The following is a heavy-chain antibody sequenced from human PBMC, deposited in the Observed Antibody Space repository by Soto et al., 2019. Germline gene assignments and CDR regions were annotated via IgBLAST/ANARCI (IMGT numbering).Heavy chain of an antibody. Sequence: EVQLVESGVGLVQPGGSLRLSCAASGFTFSSYEMNWVRQAPGKGLEWVSYISSSGSTIYYADSVKGRFTISRDNAKNARYRQRNSRRAEDTAVEYGEREGGTGRDYRGLDYWGQGTLVTVSS. J-gene: IGHJ4*02. CDR3: EREGGTGRDYRGLDY. D-gene: IGHD3-10*01. CDR1: GFTFSSYE. CDR2: ISSSGSTI. V-gene: IGHV3-48*03.